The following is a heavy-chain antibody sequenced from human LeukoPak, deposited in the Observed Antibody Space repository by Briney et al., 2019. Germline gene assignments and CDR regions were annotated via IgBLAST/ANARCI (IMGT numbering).Heavy chain of an antibody. CDR3: ARGLAVTVDY. V-gene: IGHV1-46*01. J-gene: IGHJ4*02. Sequence: ASVKVSCKASGYTFTSYYMHWVRQAPGQGLEWMGIINPSGGSTSYAQKFQGRVTMTRDTSISTAYMELSRLRSDDTAVYYCARGLAVTVDYWGQGTLVTVSS. CDR2: INPSGGST. D-gene: IGHD3-16*02. CDR1: GYTFTSYY.